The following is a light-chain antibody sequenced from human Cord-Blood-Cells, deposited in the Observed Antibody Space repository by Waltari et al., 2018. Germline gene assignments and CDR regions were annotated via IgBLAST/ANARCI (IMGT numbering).Light chain of an antibody. Sequence: QSALTQPASVYGSPGQSITISCPGTGGTFGGYTYVSWYQQHPGKAPKLMIYEVSNRPSGVSNRFSGSKSGNTASLTISGLQAEDEADYYCSSYTSSSTVFGTGTKVTVL. V-gene: IGLV2-14*01. CDR1: GGTFGGYTY. J-gene: IGLJ1*01. CDR2: EVS. CDR3: SSYTSSSTV.